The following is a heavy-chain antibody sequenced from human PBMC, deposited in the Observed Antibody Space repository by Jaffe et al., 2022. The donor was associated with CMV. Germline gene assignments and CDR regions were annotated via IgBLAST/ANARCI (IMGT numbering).Heavy chain of an antibody. V-gene: IGHV4-31*03. CDR3: VRGRRVGSHSGFDP. Sequence: QVQLQESGPRLVKPSQTLSLTCTVSGGSISSGDYHWSWIRQHPEKGLEWIAYIRYIGDSYYNPSLKSRVIISVDTSKNQFSLKLRSVTAADTAVYYCVRGRRVGSHSGFDPWGQGTLVTVSS. J-gene: IGHJ5*02. CDR1: GGSISSGDYH. D-gene: IGHD6-19*01. CDR2: IRYIGDS.